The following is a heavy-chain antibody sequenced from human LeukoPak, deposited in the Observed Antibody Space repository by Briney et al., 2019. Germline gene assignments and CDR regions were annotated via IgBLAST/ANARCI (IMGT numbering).Heavy chain of an antibody. D-gene: IGHD5-12*01. CDR1: GYTFTSYD. V-gene: IGHV1-8*01. J-gene: IGHJ4*02. CDR3: ARGLESKGGYDFDY. CDR2: MNPNSGNT. Sequence: ASVKVSCKASGYTFTSYDINWVRQATGQGFEWMGWMNPNSGNTGYAQKFQGRVTMTRNTSISTAYMELSSLRSEDTAVYYCARGLESKGGYDFDYWGQGTLVTVSS.